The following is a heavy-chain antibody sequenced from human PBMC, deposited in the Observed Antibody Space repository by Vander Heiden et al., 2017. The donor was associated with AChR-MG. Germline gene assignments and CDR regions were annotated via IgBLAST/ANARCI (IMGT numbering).Heavy chain of an antibody. CDR2: INAGNDDT. D-gene: IGHD6-19*01. Sequence: QVQLVQSGAEAKKPGASVKVSCKASGYTFTSYTMHWVRQVPEQRLEWMGWINAGNDDTKYLQKFQGRVTITRDTSASIAYMELSRLRSDDTAVYFCARGYSSGRVDFDYWGQGTLVTVSS. CDR1: GYTFTSYT. V-gene: IGHV1-3*01. J-gene: IGHJ4*02. CDR3: ARGYSSGRVDFDY.